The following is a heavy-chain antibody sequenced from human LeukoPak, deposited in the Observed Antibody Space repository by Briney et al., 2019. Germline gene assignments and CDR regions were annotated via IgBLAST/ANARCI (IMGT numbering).Heavy chain of an antibody. CDR3: ARDLWFGEGVVMDV. CDR2: ISGSGGST. D-gene: IGHD3-10*01. V-gene: IGHV3-23*01. J-gene: IGHJ6*02. CDR1: GFTFSSYA. Sequence: PGGSLRLSCAASGFTFSSYAMSWVRQAPGKGLEWVSAISGSGGSTYYADSVKGRFTISRDNSKNTLYLQMNSLRAEDTAVYYCARDLWFGEGVVMDVWGQGTTVTVSS.